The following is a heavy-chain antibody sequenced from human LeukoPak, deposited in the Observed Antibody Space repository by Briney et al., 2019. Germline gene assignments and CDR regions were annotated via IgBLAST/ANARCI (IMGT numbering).Heavy chain of an antibody. Sequence: GGSLRLSCAASGFTFSSYAMSWVRQAPGKGLEWVSAISGSGGSTYYADSVKGRFTISRDNSKNTLHLQMNSLRAEDTAVYYCAKDVGILWFGELLNAFDIWGQGTMVTVSS. J-gene: IGHJ3*02. CDR2: ISGSGGST. D-gene: IGHD3-10*01. CDR1: GFTFSSYA. V-gene: IGHV3-23*01. CDR3: AKDVGILWFGELLNAFDI.